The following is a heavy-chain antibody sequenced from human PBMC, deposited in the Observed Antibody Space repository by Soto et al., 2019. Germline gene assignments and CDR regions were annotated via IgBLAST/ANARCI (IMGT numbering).Heavy chain of an antibody. J-gene: IGHJ6*03. Sequence: GGSLRLSCAASGFTFDDYAMHWVRQAPGKGLEWVSGISWISGSIGFADSVKGRFTISRDNAKNSLYLQMNSLRAEDTAFYYCAKVGSSSNYYYYYMDVWGKGTTVTVSS. V-gene: IGHV3-9*01. CDR3: AKVGSSSNYYYYYMDV. D-gene: IGHD6-6*01. CDR1: GFTFDDYA. CDR2: ISWISGSI.